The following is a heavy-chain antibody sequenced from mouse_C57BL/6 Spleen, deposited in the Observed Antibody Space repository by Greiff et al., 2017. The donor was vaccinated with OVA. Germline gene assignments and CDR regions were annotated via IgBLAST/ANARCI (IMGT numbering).Heavy chain of an antibody. D-gene: IGHD1-1*01. CDR2: ISGGGGNT. CDR3: ARLGFDYYGTMLAY. V-gene: IGHV5-9*01. J-gene: IGHJ3*01. Sequence: EVKLVESGGGLVKPGGSLKLSCAASGFTFSSYTMSWVRQTPEKRLEWVATISGGGGNTYYPDSVKGRFTISRDNAKNTLYLQMSSLRSEDTALYDCARLGFDYYGTMLAYWGQGTLVTVSA. CDR1: GFTFSSYT.